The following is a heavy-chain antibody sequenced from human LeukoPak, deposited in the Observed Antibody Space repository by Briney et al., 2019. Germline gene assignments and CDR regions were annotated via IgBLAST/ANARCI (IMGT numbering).Heavy chain of an antibody. CDR2: MYPGDSDT. J-gene: IGHJ3*02. CDR3: ARHFHYYGSGSPDAFDI. D-gene: IGHD3-10*01. CDR1: GYSFTSYW. Sequence: GKSLKISCKGSGYSFTSYWIGWVRQMPGKGLEWMGIMYPGDSDTRYSPSFQGQVTISADKSISTAYLQWSSLKASDTAMYYCARHFHYYGSGSPDAFDIWGQGTMVTVSS. V-gene: IGHV5-51*01.